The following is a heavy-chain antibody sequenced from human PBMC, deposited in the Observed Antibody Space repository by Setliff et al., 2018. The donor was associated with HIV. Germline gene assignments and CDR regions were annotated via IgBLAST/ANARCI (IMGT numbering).Heavy chain of an antibody. V-gene: IGHV4-59*01. CDR3: ARGRSLQTTLFDY. Sequence: SETLSLTCTVSGGSISRYYWSWIRQPPGKGLEWIGYINYSGSTNYNPSLKSRVTISVDTSKNQFSLKLTSVTAADTAVYYCARGRSLQTTLFDYWGQGTLVTVSS. J-gene: IGHJ4*02. CDR2: INYSGST. CDR1: GGSISRYY.